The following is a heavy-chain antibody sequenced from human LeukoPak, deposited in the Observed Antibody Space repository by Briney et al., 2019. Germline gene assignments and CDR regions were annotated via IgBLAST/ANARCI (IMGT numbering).Heavy chain of an antibody. V-gene: IGHV4-34*01. CDR3: ARDGLAIAAL. CDR2: INHSGST. Sequence: SETLSLTCAVYGGSFSGYYWSWVRQPPGKGLEWIGEINHSGSTNYNPSLKSRVTISVDTSKNQFSLKLSSVTAADTAVYYCARDGLAIAALWGQGTLVTVSS. CDR1: GGSFSGYY. D-gene: IGHD6-13*01. J-gene: IGHJ4*02.